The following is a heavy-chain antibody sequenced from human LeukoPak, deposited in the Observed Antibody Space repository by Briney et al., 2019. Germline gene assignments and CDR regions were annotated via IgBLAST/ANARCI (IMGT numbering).Heavy chain of an antibody. Sequence: PSETLSLTCTVSGGSISSYYWSWIRQPPGKGLEWIGYIYYSGSTNYNPSLKSRVTISVDTSKNQFSLKLSSVTAADTAVYYCARGGRYPKFDYWGQGTLVTVSS. V-gene: IGHV4-59*01. CDR2: IYYSGST. CDR1: GGSISSYY. D-gene: IGHD3-9*01. J-gene: IGHJ4*02. CDR3: ARGGRYPKFDY.